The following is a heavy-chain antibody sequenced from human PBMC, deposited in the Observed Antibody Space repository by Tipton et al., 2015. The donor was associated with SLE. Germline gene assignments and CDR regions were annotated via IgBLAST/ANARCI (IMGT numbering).Heavy chain of an antibody. CDR1: GGSISSSSYY. V-gene: IGHV4-39*07. CDR3: ARAAYCGGDCYSWYFDL. Sequence: TLSLTCTVSGGSISSSSYYWGWLRQPPGKGLEWIGSIYYSGSTYYNPSLKSRVTISVDTSKNQFSLKLSSVTAADTAVYYCARAAYCGGDCYSWYFDLWGRGTLVTVSS. J-gene: IGHJ2*01. D-gene: IGHD2-21*01. CDR2: IYYSGST.